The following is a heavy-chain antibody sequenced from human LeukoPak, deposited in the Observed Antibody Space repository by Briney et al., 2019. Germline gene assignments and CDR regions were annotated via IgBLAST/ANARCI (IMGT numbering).Heavy chain of an antibody. Sequence: PGGSLRLSCAASGFTFDDYAMHWVRQAPGKGLEWVSLISGDGGSTYYADSVKGRFTISRDNSKNSLYLQMNSLRTEDTALYYCAKDQGSSGWTRPFDYWGQGTLVTVSS. CDR1: GFTFDDYA. V-gene: IGHV3-43*02. J-gene: IGHJ4*02. CDR3: AKDQGSSGWTRPFDY. D-gene: IGHD6-19*01. CDR2: ISGDGGST.